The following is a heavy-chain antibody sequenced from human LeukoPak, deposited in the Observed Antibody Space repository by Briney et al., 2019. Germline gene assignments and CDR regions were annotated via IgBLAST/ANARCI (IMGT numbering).Heavy chain of an antibody. CDR3: ARGKDDILSLDAFDI. D-gene: IGHD3-9*01. Sequence: SQTLSLTCTVSGGSISSGGYYWSWIRQHPGKGLEWIEYIYYSGSTYYNPSLKSRVTISVDTSKNQFSLKLSSVTAADTAVYYCARGKDDILSLDAFDIWGQGTMVTVSS. V-gene: IGHV4-31*03. J-gene: IGHJ3*02. CDR1: GGSISSGGYY. CDR2: IYYSGST.